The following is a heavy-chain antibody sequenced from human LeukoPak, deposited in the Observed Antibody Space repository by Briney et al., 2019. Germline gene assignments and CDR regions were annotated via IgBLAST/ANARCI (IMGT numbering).Heavy chain of an antibody. D-gene: IGHD6-13*01. V-gene: IGHV3-30-3*01. J-gene: IGHJ4*02. CDR2: ISYDGSNK. CDR1: GFTFSSYA. CDR3: ARDRSSSKAFDY. Sequence: PGGSLRLSCAASGFTFSSYAMRWVRQAPGKGLEWVAVISYDGSNKYYADSVKGRFTISRDNSKNTLYLQMNSLRAEDTAVYYCARDRSSSKAFDYWGQGTLVTVSS.